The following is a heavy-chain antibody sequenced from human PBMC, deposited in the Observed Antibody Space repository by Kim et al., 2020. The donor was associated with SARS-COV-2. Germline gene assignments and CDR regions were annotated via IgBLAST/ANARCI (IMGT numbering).Heavy chain of an antibody. D-gene: IGHD3-9*01. J-gene: IGHJ4*02. CDR2: IYYSGST. V-gene: IGHV4-39*01. CDR3: ARRGIRYFDWLPFDY. Sequence: SETLSLTCTVSGGSISSSSYYWGWIRQPPGKGLEWIGSIYYSGSTYYNPSLKSRVTISVDTSKNQFSLKLSSVTAADTAVYYCARRGIRYFDWLPFDYWGQGTLVTVSS. CDR1: GGSISSSSYY.